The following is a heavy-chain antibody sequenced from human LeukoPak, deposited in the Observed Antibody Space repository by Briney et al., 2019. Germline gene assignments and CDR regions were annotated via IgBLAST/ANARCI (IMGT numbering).Heavy chain of an antibody. V-gene: IGHV3-21*04. D-gene: IGHD4-17*01. CDR2: ITASSTAI. CDR1: GFTFNTYT. Sequence: PGGSLRLSCAASGFTFNTYTMNWVRQAPGKGLEWVSSITASSTAIYSADSVKGRFTISRDNSKNTLYLQMNSLRAEDTAVYYCAKAEYGDYDYYFDYWGQGTLVTVSA. CDR3: AKAEYGDYDYYFDY. J-gene: IGHJ4*02.